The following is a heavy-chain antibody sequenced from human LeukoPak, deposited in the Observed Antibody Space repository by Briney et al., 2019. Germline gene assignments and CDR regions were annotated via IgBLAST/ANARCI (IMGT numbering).Heavy chain of an antibody. CDR3: ARDAGYSGAFDI. J-gene: IGHJ3*02. V-gene: IGHV3-9*01. CDR1: GFRFADYA. CDR2: IRWNSGSI. D-gene: IGHD3-22*01. Sequence: GGSLRLSCAASGFRFADYAMHWVRQAPGKGLEWVSGIRWNSGSIGYADSVKGRFSISRDNAKNSLYLQMNSLRAEDTALYYCARDAGYSGAFDIWGQGTMVTVSS.